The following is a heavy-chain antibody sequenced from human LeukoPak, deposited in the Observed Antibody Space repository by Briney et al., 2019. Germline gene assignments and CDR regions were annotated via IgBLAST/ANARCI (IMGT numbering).Heavy chain of an antibody. V-gene: IGHV3-11*06. CDR3: ARDLIAASPHLIYYYYMDV. CDR2: ISSSSSYI. J-gene: IGHJ6*03. CDR1: GFTFSDYY. Sequence: GGSLRLSCAASGFTFSDYYMSWIRQAPGKGLEWVSSISSSSSYIYYADSVKGRFTISRDNAKNSLYLQMNSLRAEDTAVYYCARDLIAASPHLIYYYYMDVWGKGTTVTVSS. D-gene: IGHD6-13*01.